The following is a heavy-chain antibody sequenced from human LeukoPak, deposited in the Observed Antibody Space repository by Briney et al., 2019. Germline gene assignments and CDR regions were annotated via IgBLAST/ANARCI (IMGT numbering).Heavy chain of an antibody. CDR3: AKGRGCSGGSCYSNY. CDR2: ISGSGGST. D-gene: IGHD2-15*01. V-gene: IGHV3-23*01. J-gene: IGHJ4*02. CDR1: GFTFSSYA. Sequence: PGGSLRLSCAASGFTFSSYAMRWVRQAPGKGLEWVSAISGSGGSTYYADSVKGRFTISRDNSKNTLYLQMNSLRAEDTAVYYCAKGRGCSGGSCYSNYWGQGTLVTVSS.